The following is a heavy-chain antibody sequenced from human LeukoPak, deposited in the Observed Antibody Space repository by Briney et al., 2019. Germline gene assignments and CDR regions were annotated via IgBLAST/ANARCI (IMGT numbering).Heavy chain of an antibody. V-gene: IGHV1-2*06. J-gene: IGHJ3*02. CDR1: GYTFTVYY. D-gene: IGHD6-19*01. Sequence: ASVKVSCKASGYTFTVYYMYWVRQAPGQGLEWMGRINPNSGGTNYAQKFQGRVTMTRDTSISTAYMELSRLSSDDTAVYLCARGRVAVAGVPDAFDIWGQGTMVTVSS. CDR2: INPNSGGT. CDR3: ARGRVAVAGVPDAFDI.